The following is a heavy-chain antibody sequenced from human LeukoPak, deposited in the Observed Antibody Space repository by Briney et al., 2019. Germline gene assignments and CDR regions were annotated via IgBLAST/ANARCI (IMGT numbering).Heavy chain of an antibody. D-gene: IGHD3-10*01. J-gene: IGHJ6*03. CDR3: ASRRGAAPYYYYMDV. Sequence: ASVKVSCKASAYTFTSYGISWVRQAPGQGLEWMGWISAYNGNTHYAQEFQGRVTMTTDTSTSTAYMELRSLRFDDTAVYYCASRRGAAPYYYYMDVWGKGTTVTVSS. CDR2: ISAYNGNT. V-gene: IGHV1-18*01. CDR1: AYTFTSYG.